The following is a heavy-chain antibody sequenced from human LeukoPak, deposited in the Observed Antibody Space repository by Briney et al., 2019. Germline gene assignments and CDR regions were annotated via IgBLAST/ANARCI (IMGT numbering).Heavy chain of an antibody. V-gene: IGHV3-48*03. J-gene: IGHJ3*02. Sequence: PGGSLRLSCAASGFTFSSYEMNWVHQAPGKGLEWVSYISSSGSTIYYADSVKGRFTNSRDNAKNSLYLQMNSLRAEDTAAYYCARDHPGIAVAGTLGAFDIWGQGTMVTVSS. CDR2: ISSSGSTI. D-gene: IGHD6-19*01. CDR3: ARDHPGIAVAGTLGAFDI. CDR1: GFTFSSYE.